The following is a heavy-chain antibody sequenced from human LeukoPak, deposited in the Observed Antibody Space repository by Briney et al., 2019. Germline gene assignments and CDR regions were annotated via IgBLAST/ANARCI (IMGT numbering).Heavy chain of an antibody. CDR1: GFTFSSYW. V-gene: IGHV3-7*01. Sequence: GGSLRLSCAASGFTFSSYWMSWVRQAPGKGLERVANIKQDGSEKYYVDSVKGRFTISRDNAKNSLYLQMNSLRAEDTAVYYCARDLLRSYSSGWLNDAFDIWGQGTMVTVSS. J-gene: IGHJ3*02. CDR2: IKQDGSEK. D-gene: IGHD6-19*01. CDR3: ARDLLRSYSSGWLNDAFDI.